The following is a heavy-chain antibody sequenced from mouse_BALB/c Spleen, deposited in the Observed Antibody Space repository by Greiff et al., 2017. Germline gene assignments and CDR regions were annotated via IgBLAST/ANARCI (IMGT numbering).Heavy chain of an antibody. Sequence: EVQGVESGGGLVQPGGSRKLSCAASGFTFSSFGMHWVRQAPEKGLEWVAYISSGSSTIYYADTVKGRFTISRDNPKNTLFLQMTSLRSEDTAMYYCARIGDGNYGAYWGQGTLVTVSA. CDR1: GFTFSSFG. V-gene: IGHV5-17*02. CDR2: ISSGSSTI. CDR3: ARIGDGNYGAY. J-gene: IGHJ3*01. D-gene: IGHD2-1*01.